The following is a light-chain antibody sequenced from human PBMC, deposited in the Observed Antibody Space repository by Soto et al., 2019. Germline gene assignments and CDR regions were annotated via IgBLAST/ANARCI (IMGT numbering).Light chain of an antibody. V-gene: IGKV3-11*01. Sequence: EIVMTQSPATLSLSLGERATLSCRASQNVRSYLVWYQQKPGQAPRLLIYDASNRATGIPARFTGSGSGTDFILTISSLEPEDFALYYCQQRFQWPLTFGGGTKVESK. CDR1: QNVRSY. CDR2: DAS. CDR3: QQRFQWPLT. J-gene: IGKJ4*01.